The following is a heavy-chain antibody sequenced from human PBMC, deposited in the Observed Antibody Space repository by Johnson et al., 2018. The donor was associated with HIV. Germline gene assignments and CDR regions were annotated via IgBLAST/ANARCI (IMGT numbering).Heavy chain of an antibody. CDR2: ISYDGSNK. CDR3: ATFDAFDI. J-gene: IGHJ3*02. CDR1: GFTFSSYA. Sequence: QVQLVESGGGVVQPGRSLRLYCAASGFTFSSYAMHWVRQAPGKGLEWVAVISYDGSNKYYADSVKGRFTISRDNSKNTLYLQMNSLRAEDTAVYYCATFDAFDIWGQGTMVTVSS. V-gene: IGHV3-30*04.